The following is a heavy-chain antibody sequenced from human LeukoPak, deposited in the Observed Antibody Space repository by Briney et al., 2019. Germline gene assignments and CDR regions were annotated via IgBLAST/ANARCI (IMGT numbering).Heavy chain of an antibody. D-gene: IGHD3-22*01. J-gene: IGHJ4*02. CDR3: ARGSYYDSSGYYSPLFAY. CDR2: ISGYNGNT. Sequence: ASVKVSCKASRYTFPSYGISWVRQAPGQGLEWMGWISGYNGNTNYAQKVQGRVTMTTETSTSTAYMELRSLRSDDTAVYYCARGSYYDSSGYYSPLFAYWGQGTLVTVSS. V-gene: IGHV1-18*01. CDR1: RYTFPSYG.